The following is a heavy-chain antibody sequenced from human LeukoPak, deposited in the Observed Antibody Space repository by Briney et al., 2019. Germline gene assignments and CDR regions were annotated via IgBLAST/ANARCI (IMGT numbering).Heavy chain of an antibody. CDR1: GGSISSYY. Sequence: SETLSLTCTVSGGSISSYYSSWIRQPPGKGLEWIGYIYYSGSTNYNPSLKSRVTISVDTSKNQFSLNLSSVTAADTAVYYCAREGRGAAAGMDYWGQGTLVTVSS. J-gene: IGHJ4*02. CDR2: IYYSGST. D-gene: IGHD6-13*01. V-gene: IGHV4-59*01. CDR3: AREGRGAAAGMDY.